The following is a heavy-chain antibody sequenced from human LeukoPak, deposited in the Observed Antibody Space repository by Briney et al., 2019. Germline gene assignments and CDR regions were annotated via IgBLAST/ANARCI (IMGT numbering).Heavy chain of an antibody. CDR1: GYTFTNYA. D-gene: IGHD3-16*02. CDR3: ARAFQSLGGLSLPDF. CDR2: IHPSTGNP. J-gene: IGHJ4*02. V-gene: IGHV7-4-1*02. Sequence: ASVKVSCKASGYTFTNYAMNWVRQAPGPGLECMGWIHPSTGNPTYAQGFTGRFVFSLDTSVGTTYLQIRSLKAEDTAVYYCARAFQSLGGLSLPDFWGQGTLVTVSS.